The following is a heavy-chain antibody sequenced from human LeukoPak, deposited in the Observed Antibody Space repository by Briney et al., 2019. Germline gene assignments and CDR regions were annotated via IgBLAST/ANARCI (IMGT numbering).Heavy chain of an antibody. Sequence: SSETLSLTCSVSGDSITSSSYYWGWIRQPPGKGLEWIGYIYYSGSTNYNPSLKSRVTISVDTSKNQFSLKLSSVTAADTAVYYCAKHFGITMIGRSTPFNAFDIWGQGTMVTVSS. D-gene: IGHD3-22*01. J-gene: IGHJ3*02. CDR2: IYYSGST. CDR1: GDSITSSSYY. V-gene: IGHV4-61*05. CDR3: AKHFGITMIGRSTPFNAFDI.